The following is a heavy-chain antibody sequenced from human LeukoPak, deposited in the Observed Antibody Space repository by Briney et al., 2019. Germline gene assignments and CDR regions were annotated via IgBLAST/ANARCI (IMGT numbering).Heavy chain of an antibody. Sequence: ASVKVSCKVSGYTLTDLSTHWVRQAPGKGLEWMGGFDPEDGETIYAQKFQGRVTMTEDTSTYTAYMELSSLRSEDTAVYYCATDPVCSGGSCYGMSDYWGQGTLVTVSS. CDR2: FDPEDGET. CDR3: ATDPVCSGGSCYGMSDY. J-gene: IGHJ4*02. CDR1: GYTLTDLS. V-gene: IGHV1-24*01. D-gene: IGHD2-15*01.